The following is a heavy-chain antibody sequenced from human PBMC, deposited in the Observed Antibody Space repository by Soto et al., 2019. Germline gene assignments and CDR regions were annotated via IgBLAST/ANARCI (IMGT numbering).Heavy chain of an antibody. V-gene: IGHV5-10-1*01. J-gene: IGHJ4*02. CDR2: IDPSDSYT. CDR1: GYSFTSYW. D-gene: IGHD1-26*01. CDR3: ARHGSYYLYYFDY. Sequence: LGESLKISCKGSGYSFTSYWISWVRQMPGKGLEWMGRIDPSDSYTNYSPSFQGHVTISADKSISTAYLQWSSLKASDTAMYYCARHGSYYLYYFDYWGQGTLVTVSS.